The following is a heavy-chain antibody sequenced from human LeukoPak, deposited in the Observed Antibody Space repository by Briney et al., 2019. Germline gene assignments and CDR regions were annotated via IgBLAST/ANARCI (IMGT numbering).Heavy chain of an antibody. D-gene: IGHD3-9*01. CDR2: IYATGDT. J-gene: IGHJ4*02. Sequence: SETLSLTCTVSGASISSDNYYWGWIRQPPGKGLEWIGSIYATGDTYYNPSLKTRVTISVDTSKIQFSLKLSSVTAADTAVYYCARHGQYYDILTGYRPSGRFDYWGQGTLVTVSS. CDR1: GASISSDNYY. CDR3: ARHGQYYDILTGYRPSGRFDY. V-gene: IGHV4-39*01.